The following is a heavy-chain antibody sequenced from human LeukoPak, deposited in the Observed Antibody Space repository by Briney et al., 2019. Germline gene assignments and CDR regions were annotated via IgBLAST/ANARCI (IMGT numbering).Heavy chain of an antibody. J-gene: IGHJ2*01. V-gene: IGHV4-59*01. CDR2: IYYSGST. CDR3: ARVYYSSSYDYWYFDL. D-gene: IGHD6-13*01. CDR1: GGSISGYY. Sequence: SETLSLTCTVSGGSISGYYWSWIRQPPGKGLEWIGYIYYSGSTNYNPSLKSRVTISVDTSKNQFSLKLSSVTAADAAVYYCARVYYSSSYDYWYFDLWGRGTLVTVSS.